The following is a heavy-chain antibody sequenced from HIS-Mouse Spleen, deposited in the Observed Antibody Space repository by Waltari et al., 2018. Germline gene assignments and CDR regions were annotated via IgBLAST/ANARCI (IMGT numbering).Heavy chain of an antibody. CDR1: GGSISSSSYY. CDR2: IYYSGST. Sequence: QLQLQESGPGLVKPSETLSLTCTVSGGSISSSSYYWGWIRQPPGKGLEWIGSIYYSGSTYYHPSLKSRVTISVDTSKNQFSLKLSSVTAADTAVYYCASRYSSSSQFGYWGQGTLVTVSS. D-gene: IGHD6-6*01. CDR3: ASRYSSSSQFGY. J-gene: IGHJ4*02. V-gene: IGHV4-39*07.